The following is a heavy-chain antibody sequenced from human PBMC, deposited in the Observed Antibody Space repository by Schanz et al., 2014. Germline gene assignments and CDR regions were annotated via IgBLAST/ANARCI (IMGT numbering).Heavy chain of an antibody. J-gene: IGHJ4*02. Sequence: QVQLVESGGGVVQPGRSLRLSCGASGFTFSDYGTHWVRQAPGKGLEWVAFISYDGSFEDYLDSVKGRFTISRDNSKNTMYLPMSSLRGEDTDASYCEKALEPQCGGDCPLTWGQGTLVTVSS. D-gene: IGHD2-21*02. CDR1: GFTFSDYG. V-gene: IGHV3-30*18. CDR3: EKALEPQCGGDCPLT. CDR2: ISYDGSFE.